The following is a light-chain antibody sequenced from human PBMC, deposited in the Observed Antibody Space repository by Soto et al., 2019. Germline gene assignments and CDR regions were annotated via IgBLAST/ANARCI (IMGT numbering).Light chain of an antibody. J-gene: IGKJ4*01. V-gene: IGKV3D-15*01. CDR3: QQYDGWLRLT. CDR2: DSS. CDR1: QNVIIC. Sequence: DIDMTHSPSSLSSSLLDRATISCRSIQNVIICLDFYQQKPGQAPSLLIYDSSMMATCIPARFSGSGSGTEINLTISSLQSEDFAVYFSQQYDGWLRLTFGGGTKVEIK.